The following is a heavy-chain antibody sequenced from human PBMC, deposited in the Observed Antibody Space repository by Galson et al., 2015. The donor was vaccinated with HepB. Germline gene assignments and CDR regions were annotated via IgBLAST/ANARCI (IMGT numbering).Heavy chain of an antibody. V-gene: IGHV3-30-3*01. J-gene: IGHJ4*02. CDR2: ISYDGSNK. CDR3: ARGYCSGGSCPTSYYFDY. Sequence: SLRLSCAASGFTFSSYAMHWVRQAPGKGLEWVAVISYDGSNKYYADSVKGRFTISRDNSKNTLYLQMNSLRAEDTAAYYCARGYCSGGSCPTSYYFDYWGQGTLVTVSS. D-gene: IGHD2-15*01. CDR1: GFTFSSYA.